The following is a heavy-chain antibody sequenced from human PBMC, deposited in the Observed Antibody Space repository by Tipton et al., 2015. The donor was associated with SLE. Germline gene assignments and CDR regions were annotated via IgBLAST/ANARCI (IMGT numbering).Heavy chain of an antibody. CDR1: GGSISRSNW. CDR3: AKRNDFWSGYYGYYYGMDV. Sequence: TLSLTCAVFGGSISRSNWCSWVRQPPGKGLEWIGEIYHSGSTNYNPSLKSRVTISVDKSKNQFSLKLSSVTAADTAVYYCAKRNDFWSGYYGYYYGMDVWGQGTTVTVSS. V-gene: IGHV4-4*02. J-gene: IGHJ6*02. D-gene: IGHD3-3*01. CDR2: IYHSGST.